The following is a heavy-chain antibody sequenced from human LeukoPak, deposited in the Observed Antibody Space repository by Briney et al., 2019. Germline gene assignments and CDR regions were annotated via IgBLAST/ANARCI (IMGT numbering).Heavy chain of an antibody. D-gene: IGHD3-10*01. CDR3: AREYYGSGRGHDAFDI. V-gene: IGHV3-11*01. CDR1: GFTFSDYY. Sequence: GGSLRLSCAASGFTFSDYYMSWIRHAPGKGLEWVSYISSSGSTIYYADSVKGRFTISTDNAKNSLYPQMNSLRAEDTAAYYCAREYYGSGRGHDAFDIWGQGTMVTVSS. CDR2: ISSSGSTI. J-gene: IGHJ3*02.